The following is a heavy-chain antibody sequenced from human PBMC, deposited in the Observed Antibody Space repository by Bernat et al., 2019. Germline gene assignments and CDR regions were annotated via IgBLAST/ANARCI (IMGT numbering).Heavy chain of an antibody. D-gene: IGHD1-26*01. CDR2: IWYDGNNK. Sequence: QVQLVESGGGVVQPGRSLRLSCAASGFTFNNYGMHWVRQVPGKGLEWVAVIWYDGNNKYYADSVKGRFTISRDNSKNTLYLQMNSLGAEDTAVYYWAGLGRGWSFTYGGRETLFTVSP. J-gene: IGHJ4*02. CDR3: AGLGRGWSFTY. CDR1: GFTFNNYG. V-gene: IGHV3-33*01.